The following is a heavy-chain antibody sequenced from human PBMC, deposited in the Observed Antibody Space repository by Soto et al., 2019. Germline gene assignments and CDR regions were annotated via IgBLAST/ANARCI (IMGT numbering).Heavy chain of an antibody. CDR3: AREGDYGDYARMDV. D-gene: IGHD4-17*01. CDR1: GYTFTGYY. V-gene: IGHV1-2*04. Sequence: QVQLVQSGAEVKKPGASVKVSCKASGYTFTGYYMHWVRQAPGQGLEWMGWINPNSGGTNSAQKFQVWVTMTKDTSISTAYMELSRLRSDDTAVYYCAREGDYGDYARMDVWGQGTTVTVSS. J-gene: IGHJ6*02. CDR2: INPNSGGT.